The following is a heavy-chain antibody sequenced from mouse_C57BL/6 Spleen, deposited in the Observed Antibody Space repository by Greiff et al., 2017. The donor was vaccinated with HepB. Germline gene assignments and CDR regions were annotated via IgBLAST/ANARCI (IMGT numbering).Heavy chain of an antibody. CDR3: ARDYYGSREGNYFDY. V-gene: IGHV5-6*01. CDR1: GFTFSSYG. D-gene: IGHD1-1*01. CDR2: ISSGGSYT. J-gene: IGHJ2*01. Sequence: EVKLMESGGDLVKPGGSLKLSCAASGFTFSSYGMSWVRQTPDKRLEWVATISSGGSYTYYPDSVKGRFTISRDNAKNTLYLQMSSLKSEDTAMYYCARDYYGSREGNYFDYWGQGTTLTVSS.